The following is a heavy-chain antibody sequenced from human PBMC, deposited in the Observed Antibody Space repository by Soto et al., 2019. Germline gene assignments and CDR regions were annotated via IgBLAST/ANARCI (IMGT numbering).Heavy chain of an antibody. J-gene: IGHJ3*02. V-gene: IGHV1-18*01. D-gene: IGHD3-9*01. CDR1: GYTFTSYG. Sequence: GASVKVSCKASGYTFTSYGISWVRQAPGQGLEWMGWISAYNGNTNYAQKLQGRVTMTTDTSTSTAYMELRSLRSDDTAVYYCVLRYFDWSKDAFDIWGQGTMVTVSS. CDR2: ISAYNGNT. CDR3: VLRYFDWSKDAFDI.